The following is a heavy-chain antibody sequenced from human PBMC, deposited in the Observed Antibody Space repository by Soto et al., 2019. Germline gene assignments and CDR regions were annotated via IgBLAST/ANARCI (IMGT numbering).Heavy chain of an antibody. CDR2: ISHSGST. J-gene: IGHJ4*02. Sequence: QVQLQESGPGLVKPSQTLSLSCTVSGGSISSAAYYWSWIRQHPGKGLEWIGYISHSGSTYYTPSLKSRVIISADTPKNQFSLNLTSVTAADTAVYYCAREYTYGSNFFDCWGQGALVTVSS. V-gene: IGHV4-31*03. CDR3: AREYTYGSNFFDC. D-gene: IGHD5-18*01. CDR1: GGSISSAAYY.